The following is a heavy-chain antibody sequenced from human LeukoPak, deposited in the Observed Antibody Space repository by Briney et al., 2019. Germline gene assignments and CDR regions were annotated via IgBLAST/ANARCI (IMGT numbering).Heavy chain of an antibody. V-gene: IGHV3-48*02. CDR1: GFTFSSYS. J-gene: IGHJ4*02. CDR3: ARGISDDGGNWYYFDS. D-gene: IGHD4-23*01. CDR2: IISNSGSI. Sequence: GGSLRLSCAASGFTFSSYSMNWVRQAPGKGLEWLSYIISNSGSIYYANSVKGRFTISSDNAKNALYLQMNSLRDEDTAVYYCARGISDDGGNWYYFDSWGQGTLVTVSS.